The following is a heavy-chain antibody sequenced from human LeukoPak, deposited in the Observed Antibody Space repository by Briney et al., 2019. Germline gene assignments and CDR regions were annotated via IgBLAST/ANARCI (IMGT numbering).Heavy chain of an antibody. Sequence: SGTLSLTCAVSGASISSNNWWWSWVRQPPGKGLEWIGEIYHSGSTNYNPSLKSRVTMSVDKSKNQFSLNLSSVTAADTAVYYCASAEPRGVIGYPYWGQGTLVTVSS. V-gene: IGHV4-4*02. CDR2: IYHSGST. J-gene: IGHJ4*02. D-gene: IGHD1-1*01. CDR3: ASAEPRGVIGYPY. CDR1: GASISSNNW.